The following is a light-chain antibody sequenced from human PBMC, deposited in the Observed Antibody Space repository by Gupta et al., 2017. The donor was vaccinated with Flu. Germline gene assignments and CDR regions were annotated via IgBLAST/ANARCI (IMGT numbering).Light chain of an antibody. CDR3: MQAKQFPYT. CDR2: RIS. Sequence: EIVMTQTPLSSPVTLGQPATVSCRSSQSLVHSDGETYLSWLQQRPGQPPRLLIYRISNRFSWVPDRFSGSGAGTDFTLKISRVEGEDVGVYYCMQAKQFPYTFGQGTKLEIK. CDR1: QSLVHSDGETY. J-gene: IGKJ2*01. V-gene: IGKV2-24*01.